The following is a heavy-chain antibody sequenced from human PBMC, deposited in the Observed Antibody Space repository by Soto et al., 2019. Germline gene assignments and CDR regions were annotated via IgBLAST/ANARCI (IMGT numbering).Heavy chain of an antibody. CDR2: IIPIFGTA. Sequence: SVKVSCKASGVTFSSYAISWVRQAPGQGLEWMGGIIPIFGTANYAQKFQGRVTITADESTSTAYMELSSLRSEDTAVYYCARGDYDTTRGFDYWGQGTLVTVSS. J-gene: IGHJ4*02. CDR1: GVTFSSYA. V-gene: IGHV1-69*13. CDR3: ARGDYDTTRGFDY. D-gene: IGHD3-9*01.